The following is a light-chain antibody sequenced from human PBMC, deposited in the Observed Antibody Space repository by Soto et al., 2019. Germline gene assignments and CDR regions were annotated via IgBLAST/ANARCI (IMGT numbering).Light chain of an antibody. CDR1: QSVSSSY. Sequence: EIVLTQSAGTLSWSPGERATLSWGASQSVSSSYLAWYQQKPGQAPRLLIYGASSRATGIPDRFSGSGSGTDFTLTISRLEPEDFAVYYCQQYGSSPPWTFGQGTKVDIK. CDR2: GAS. J-gene: IGKJ1*01. CDR3: QQYGSSPPWT. V-gene: IGKV3-20*01.